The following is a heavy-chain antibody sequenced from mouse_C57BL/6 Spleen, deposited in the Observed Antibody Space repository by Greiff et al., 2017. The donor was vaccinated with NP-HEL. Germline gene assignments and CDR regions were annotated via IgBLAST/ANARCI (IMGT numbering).Heavy chain of an antibody. J-gene: IGHJ3*01. V-gene: IGHV2-6*01. CDR1: GFSLTSYG. Sequence: VKLMESGPGLVAPSQSLSITCTVSGFSLTSYGVDWVRQSPGKGLEWLGVIWGVGSTNYNSALKSRLSISKDNSKSQVFLKMNSLQTDDTAMYYCATDSSGSPFAYWGQGTLVTVSA. CDR3: ATDSSGSPFAY. CDR2: IWGVGST. D-gene: IGHD3-2*02.